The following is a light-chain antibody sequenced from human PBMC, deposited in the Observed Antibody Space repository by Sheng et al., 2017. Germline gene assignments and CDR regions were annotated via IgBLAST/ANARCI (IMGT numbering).Light chain of an antibody. J-gene: IGKJ1*01. CDR1: QSISNN. CDR3: QQYNSLWT. Sequence: EIVMTQSPATLSVSPGERATLSCRASQSISNNLAWYQQKPGQAPRLLIYGASTRATGIPARFSGSGSGTEFTLTISSLQPEDFATYYCQQYNSLWTFGQGTKVEIK. V-gene: IGKV3-15*01. CDR2: GAS.